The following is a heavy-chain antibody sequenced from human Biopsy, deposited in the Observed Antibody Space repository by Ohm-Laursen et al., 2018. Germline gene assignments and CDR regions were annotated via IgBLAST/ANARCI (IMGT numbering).Heavy chain of an antibody. CDR2: IVPLFETT. CDR3: ARDFNYDGGGSFNFDY. CDR1: GYNFDIYP. J-gene: IGHJ4*02. V-gene: IGHV1-8*02. Sequence: ASVKVSCKASGYNFDIYPLFWVRQAPGQGFEWMGGIVPLFETTDSAQKFQGRVTMTRNTSISTAYMELSSLTSVDTAVYYCARDFNYDGGGSFNFDYWGQGTLVTVSS. D-gene: IGHD3-22*01.